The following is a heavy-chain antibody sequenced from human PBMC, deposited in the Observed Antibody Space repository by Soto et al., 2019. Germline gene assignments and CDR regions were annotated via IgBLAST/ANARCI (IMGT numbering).Heavy chain of an antibody. D-gene: IGHD1-1*01. CDR3: ARGGVTGIVGIFGSPLDI. CDR2: IGYEGNNK. J-gene: IGHJ3*02. V-gene: IGHV3-33*01. CDR1: GFSFTTYG. Sequence: QVQLVESGGGWVQPGRSLRLSCEATGFSFTTYGMHWVRQAPGKGLEWVAVIGYEGNNKYYADSVEGRFTISRDNSKNTVYIQMKSLRGDDTAVYYCARGGVTGIVGIFGSPLDIWGQGTVVTVSS.